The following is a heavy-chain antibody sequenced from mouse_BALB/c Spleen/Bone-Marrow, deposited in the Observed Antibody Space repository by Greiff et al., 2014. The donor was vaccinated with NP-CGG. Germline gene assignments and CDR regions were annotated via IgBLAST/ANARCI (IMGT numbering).Heavy chain of an antibody. J-gene: IGHJ2*01. CDR1: GFTFSSYG. CDR2: INSNGGST. D-gene: IGHD2-1*01. V-gene: IGHV5-6-3*01. CDR3: VRGNYGNYVDYFDF. Sequence: EVMLVESGGGLGQPGGSLKLSCAASGFTFSSYGTSWVRQTPDKRLELVATINSNGGSTYYPDSVKGRFTISRDTAKNTLYLQMSSLKSEETAMYYCVRGNYGNYVDYFDFWGQGTTLTVSS.